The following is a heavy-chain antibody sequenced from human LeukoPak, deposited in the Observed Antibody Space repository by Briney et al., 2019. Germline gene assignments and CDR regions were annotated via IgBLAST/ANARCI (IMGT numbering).Heavy chain of an antibody. Sequence: PGGSLRLSCAASGFTFSSYAMNWVRQAPGKGLEWVSYITNNGTTIYYADSVEGRFTISRDNAENSLYLQMNSLRAEDTAIYYCARDQWLAYYYHGMDVWGQGTTVTVSS. D-gene: IGHD6-19*01. CDR1: GFTFSSYA. V-gene: IGHV3-48*03. J-gene: IGHJ6*02. CDR2: ITNNGTTI. CDR3: ARDQWLAYYYHGMDV.